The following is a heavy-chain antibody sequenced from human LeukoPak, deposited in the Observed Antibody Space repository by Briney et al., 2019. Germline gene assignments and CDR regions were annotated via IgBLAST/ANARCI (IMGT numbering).Heavy chain of an antibody. Sequence: GGSLRLSCAASGFTFDDYAMHWVRQAPGKGLEWVSGISWNSGSIGYADSVKGRFTISRDNAKNSLYLQMNSLRAEDMALYYCAKAGTATLNYGEFGYWGQGTLVTVSS. J-gene: IGHJ4*02. CDR3: AKAGTATLNYGEFGY. CDR2: ISWNSGSI. D-gene: IGHD5-24*01. V-gene: IGHV3-9*03. CDR1: GFTFDDYA.